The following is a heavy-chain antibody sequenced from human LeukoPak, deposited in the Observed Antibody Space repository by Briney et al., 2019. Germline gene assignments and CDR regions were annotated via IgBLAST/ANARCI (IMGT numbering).Heavy chain of an antibody. CDR3: TKDKWSWSGVDDAFDI. J-gene: IGHJ3*02. D-gene: IGHD6-13*01. CDR2: IYSGGNT. CDR1: GFSVSSNY. Sequence: PGGSLRLSCAASGFSVSSNYMSWVRQAPGKGLEWVSVIYSGGNTYYADSVKGRFTTSRDNSKNTLYLQMNSLRAEDTALYYCTKDKWSWSGVDDAFDIWGQGTMVTVSS. V-gene: IGHV3-53*01.